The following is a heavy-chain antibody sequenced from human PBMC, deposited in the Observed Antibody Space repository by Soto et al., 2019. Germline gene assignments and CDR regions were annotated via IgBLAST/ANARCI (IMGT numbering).Heavy chain of an antibody. J-gene: IGHJ4*02. Sequence: EVQLLESGGGLVQPGGSLRLSCAASGFTFSRFGMSWVRQAPGKGLEWVSGISGGGNPTYYSDSVKGRFTISRDSAKNTLYLQINSLRTEDTAVYSCAKDITYDSSAYDSWGPGTLVTVSS. CDR1: GFTFSRFG. D-gene: IGHD3-22*01. CDR2: ISGGGNPT. V-gene: IGHV3-23*01. CDR3: AKDITYDSSAYDS.